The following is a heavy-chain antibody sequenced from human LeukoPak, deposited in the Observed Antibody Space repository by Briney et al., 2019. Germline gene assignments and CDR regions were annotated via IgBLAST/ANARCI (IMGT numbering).Heavy chain of an antibody. CDR1: GGSISNYY. D-gene: IGHD3-16*02. CDR3: ARGTYDYVWGSYRYIRSFDY. V-gene: IGHV4-59*01. Sequence: SETLSLTCTVSGGSISNYYWSWIRQPPGKELEWIGYIFYIGSTNYNPSLKSRVTISVDTSKNQFSLKLSSVTAADTAVYYCARGTYDYVWGSYRYIRSFDYWGQGTLVTVSS. CDR2: IFYIGST. J-gene: IGHJ4*02.